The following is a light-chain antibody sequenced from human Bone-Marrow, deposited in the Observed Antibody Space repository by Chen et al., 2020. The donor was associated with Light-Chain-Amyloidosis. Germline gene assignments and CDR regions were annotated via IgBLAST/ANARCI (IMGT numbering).Light chain of an antibody. Sequence: SYELTQPPSLSVSPGQTARITCSGDDLPTKYAYWYQQKPGQAPVLVIHRDTERPSGISERFSGSSAGTTATLTISGVQAEDEADYHCQSADSSGTYEVIFGRGTKLTVL. V-gene: IGLV3-25*03. CDR2: RDT. J-gene: IGLJ2*01. CDR1: DLPTKY. CDR3: QSADSSGTYEVI.